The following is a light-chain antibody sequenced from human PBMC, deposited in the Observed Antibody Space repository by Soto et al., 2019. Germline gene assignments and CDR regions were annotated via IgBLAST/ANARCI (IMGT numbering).Light chain of an antibody. Sequence: AIQMTQSPSSLSASVGDRVTISCRASQDIRNTLAWYQQKPGEAPKLLIFAASNLQSGVPSRFSGSGSVTDFTLAITGLQPEDFATYFCLQHYNFPWTSGQRTKVDIK. CDR2: AAS. CDR1: QDIRNT. J-gene: IGKJ1*01. CDR3: LQHYNFPWT. V-gene: IGKV1-6*01.